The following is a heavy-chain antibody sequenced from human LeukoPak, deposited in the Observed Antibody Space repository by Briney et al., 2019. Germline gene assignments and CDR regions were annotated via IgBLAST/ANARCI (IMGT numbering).Heavy chain of an antibody. Sequence: SETLSLTCTVSGYSISSGYYWGWIRQPPGKGLEWIGSIYHSGSTYYNPSLKSRVAISVDTSKNQFSLKLSSVTAADTAVYYCARAPVTSCRGAFCYPFDYWGPGILVTVSS. CDR3: ARAPVTSCRGAFCYPFDY. D-gene: IGHD2-15*01. CDR1: GYSISSGYY. V-gene: IGHV4-38-2*02. CDR2: IYHSGST. J-gene: IGHJ4*02.